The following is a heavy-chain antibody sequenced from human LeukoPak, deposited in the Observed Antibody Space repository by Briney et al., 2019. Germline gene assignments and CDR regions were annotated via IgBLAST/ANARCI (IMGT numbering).Heavy chain of an antibody. Sequence: GSLRLACAASGVTVSSNSMSWVRQAPGKGLEWVAVMYSGGSTDYADSVKGRFIISRDNSENTLYLQMNSLRAEDTAVYYCARGGSGYAIDYWGQGTLVTVSS. CDR1: GVTVSSNS. V-gene: IGHV3-66*01. J-gene: IGHJ4*02. CDR3: ARGGSGYAIDY. CDR2: MYSGGST. D-gene: IGHD5-12*01.